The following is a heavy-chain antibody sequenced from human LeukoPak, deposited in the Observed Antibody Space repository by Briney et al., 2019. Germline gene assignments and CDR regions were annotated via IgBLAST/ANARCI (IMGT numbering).Heavy chain of an antibody. V-gene: IGHV1-46*01. CDR3: ARDSWGYSGYYFVGDFPFDY. Sequence: GASVKVSCKASGYTFTSYYMHWVRQAPGQGLEWMGIINPSGGSTSYAQKFQGRVTMTRDTSTSTVYMELSSLRSEDTAVYYCARDSWGYSGYYFVGDFPFDYWGQRTLVTVSS. CDR2: INPSGGST. D-gene: IGHD5-12*01. CDR1: GYTFTSYY. J-gene: IGHJ4*02.